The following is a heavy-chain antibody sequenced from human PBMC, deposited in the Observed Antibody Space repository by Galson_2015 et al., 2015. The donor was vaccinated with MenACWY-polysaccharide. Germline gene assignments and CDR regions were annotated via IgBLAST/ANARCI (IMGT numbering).Heavy chain of an antibody. CDR2: INPDGSDK. V-gene: IGHV3-7*01. CDR1: GFPFSGYW. D-gene: IGHD3/OR15-3a*01. J-gene: IGHJ4*02. CDR3: ARHEDWGFGY. Sequence: SLRLSCAASGFPFSGYWMTWVRQAPGKGLDWVANINPDGSDKYYAGSMRGRFSISRDNSKNSLYLQINSLTADDTAVYYCARHEDWGFGYWGQGTLVTVVS.